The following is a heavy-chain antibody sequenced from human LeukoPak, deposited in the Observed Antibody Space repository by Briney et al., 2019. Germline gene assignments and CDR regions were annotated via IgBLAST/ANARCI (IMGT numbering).Heavy chain of an antibody. V-gene: IGHV3-9*01. CDR3: AKEYSSGLGGLDY. CDR1: GFTFDDYA. CDR2: ISWNSGSI. J-gene: IGHJ4*02. D-gene: IGHD6-19*01. Sequence: GGSLRLSCAASGFTFDDYAMHWVRQAPGKGLEWVSGISWNSGSIGYADSVKGRFTISRDNAKNSLYLQMNSLRAEDTALYYCAKEYSSGLGGLDYWGQGTLVTVSS.